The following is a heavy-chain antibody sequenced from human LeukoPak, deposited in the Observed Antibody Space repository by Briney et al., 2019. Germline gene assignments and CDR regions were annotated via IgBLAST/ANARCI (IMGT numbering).Heavy chain of an antibody. V-gene: IGHV1-69*05. Sequence: GSSVKVSCKASGGTFSSYAISWVRQAPGQGLEWMGGIIPIFGTANYAQKFQGRVTITTDESTSTAYMELSSLRSEDTAVYYCARQVPAAPGYYYYMDVWGKGTTVTVSS. CDR2: IIPIFGTA. D-gene: IGHD2-2*01. J-gene: IGHJ6*03. CDR1: GGTFSSYA. CDR3: ARQVPAAPGYYYYMDV.